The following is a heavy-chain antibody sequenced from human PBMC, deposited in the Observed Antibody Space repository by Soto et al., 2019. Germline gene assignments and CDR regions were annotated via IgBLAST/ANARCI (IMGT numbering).Heavy chain of an antibody. Sequence: QVQLVQSGAEVKKPGASVKVSCKASGYTFTSYDINWVRQATGQGLEWMGWMNPNSGNTGYPQKFQGRVTMTRNTSISTAYMELSSLRFEDTAVYYCARSPPRVERNNYAGGWFDPWGQGTLVTVSS. J-gene: IGHJ5*02. D-gene: IGHD4-4*01. V-gene: IGHV1-8*01. CDR1: GYTFTSYD. CDR3: ARSPPRVERNNYAGGWFDP. CDR2: MNPNSGNT.